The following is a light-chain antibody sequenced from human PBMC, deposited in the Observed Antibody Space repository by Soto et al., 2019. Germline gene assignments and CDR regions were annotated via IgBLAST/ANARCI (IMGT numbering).Light chain of an antibody. Sequence: EIVLTQSPGTPSLSPGERATLSCRASQSVSSSYLAWYQQKPGQAPRLLIYGASSRATGLPDRFSGSGSRTDFTLTISRLEPEDFAVYYCQQYGGSFRVFGPGTKVDIK. CDR3: QQYGGSFRV. J-gene: IGKJ3*01. CDR1: QSVSSSY. CDR2: GAS. V-gene: IGKV3-20*01.